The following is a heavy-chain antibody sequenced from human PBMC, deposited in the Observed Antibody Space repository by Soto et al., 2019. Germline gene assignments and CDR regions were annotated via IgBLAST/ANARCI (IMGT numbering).Heavy chain of an antibody. J-gene: IGHJ4*02. D-gene: IGHD2-15*01. V-gene: IGHV4-39*01. CDR3: ARSFGLPETSVVVVAATLRGEYYFDY. Sequence: SETLSLTCTVSGGSISSSSYYWGWIRQPPGKGLEWIGSIYYSGSTYYNPSLKSRVTISVDTSKNQFSLKLSSVTAADTAVYYCARSFGLPETSVVVVAATLRGEYYFDYWGQGTLVTVSS. CDR1: GGSISSSSYY. CDR2: IYYSGST.